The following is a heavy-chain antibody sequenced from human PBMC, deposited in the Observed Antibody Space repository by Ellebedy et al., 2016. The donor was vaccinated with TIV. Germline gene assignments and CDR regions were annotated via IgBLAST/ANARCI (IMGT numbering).Heavy chain of an antibody. J-gene: IGHJ3*02. CDR3: ARDKGDLWFGEGDAFDI. V-gene: IGHV3-7*01. Sequence: PGGSLRLSCAASGFTFSIYWMSWVRKAPGKGLECVANIKQDGSEKSYVDSVKGRFTISRDNAKNSLYLQMNSLRAEDTAVYYCARDKGDLWFGEGDAFDIWGQGTMVTVSS. CDR1: GFTFSIYW. D-gene: IGHD3-10*01. CDR2: IKQDGSEK.